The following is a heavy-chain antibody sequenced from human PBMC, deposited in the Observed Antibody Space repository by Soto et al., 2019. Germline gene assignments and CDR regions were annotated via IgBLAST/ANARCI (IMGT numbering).Heavy chain of an antibody. CDR1: GFSFSSYW. CDR3: AQLKNIVGASANFDY. D-gene: IGHD1-26*01. V-gene: IGHV3-74*01. Sequence: GGSLRLSCTASGFSFSSYWMHWVRQAPGKGLVWVSRINTDDSRTSYADSVKGRFTISRDNAKNTLYLQMNSLRAEDTAVYYCAQLKNIVGASANFDYWGQGTLVTVSS. J-gene: IGHJ4*02. CDR2: INTDDSRT.